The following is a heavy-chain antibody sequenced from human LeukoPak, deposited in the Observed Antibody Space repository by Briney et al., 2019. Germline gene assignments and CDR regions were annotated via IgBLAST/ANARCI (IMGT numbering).Heavy chain of an antibody. V-gene: IGHV3-30-3*01. CDR1: GFTFSSFA. J-gene: IGHJ4*02. CDR3: ARSDYSGSGSDY. Sequence: GGSLRLSCVASGFTFSSFAMHWVRQAPGKGLEGVAIISYDGSNKYYADSVRGRFTISRDNSKNTLYLQMNSLRAEDTAVYYCARSDYSGSGSDYWGQGTLVTVSS. CDR2: ISYDGSNK. D-gene: IGHD3-10*01.